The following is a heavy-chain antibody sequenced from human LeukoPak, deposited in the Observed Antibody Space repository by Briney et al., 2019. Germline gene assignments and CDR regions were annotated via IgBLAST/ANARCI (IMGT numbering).Heavy chain of an antibody. CDR1: GYSVTNHW. CDR3: ARLFDPGYCNSTNCYDY. Sequence: GESLKISCKGSGYSVTNHWIGWVRQMPGKGLEWLGIIYPGDSDTSYSPSFQGQVTISADKSITTAYLQWSSLKASDTAMYYCARLFDPGYCNSTNCYDYWGQGTLVTVSS. CDR2: IYPGDSDT. J-gene: IGHJ4*02. D-gene: IGHD2-2*01. V-gene: IGHV5-51*01.